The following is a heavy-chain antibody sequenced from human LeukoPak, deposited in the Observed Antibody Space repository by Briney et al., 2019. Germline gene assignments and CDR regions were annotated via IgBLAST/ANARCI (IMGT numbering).Heavy chain of an antibody. Sequence: PSETLSLTCTVSGGSISGFYWSWIRQPPGKGLEWIGYIYYSGSTNYNSSLKSRVTISVDTSKNQFSLRLNSVTAADTAVYYCARDCGDYVDYWGQGTLVTVSS. CDR1: GGSISGFY. CDR2: IYYSGST. V-gene: IGHV4-59*01. J-gene: IGHJ4*02. CDR3: ARDCGDYVDY. D-gene: IGHD4-17*01.